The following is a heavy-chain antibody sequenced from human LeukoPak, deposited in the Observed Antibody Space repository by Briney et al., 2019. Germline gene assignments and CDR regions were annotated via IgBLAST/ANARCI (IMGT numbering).Heavy chain of an antibody. Sequence: GRSLRLSCAASGFTFSSYCMHLVRQAPGKGLEGVAVISYDGSNKYYADSVKGRFTISRDNSKHTLYLQMNSLRAEDTAVYYCAKDLFHDSSGYYYAAFDIWGQGTMVTVSS. J-gene: IGHJ3*02. D-gene: IGHD3-22*01. CDR3: AKDLFHDSSGYYYAAFDI. CDR1: GFTFSSYC. V-gene: IGHV3-30*18. CDR2: ISYDGSNK.